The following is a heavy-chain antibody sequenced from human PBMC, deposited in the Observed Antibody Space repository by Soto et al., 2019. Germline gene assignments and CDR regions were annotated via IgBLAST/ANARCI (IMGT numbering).Heavy chain of an antibody. CDR1: DGSISSYY. D-gene: IGHD6-19*01. Sequence: PSATLSLTCTVPDGSISSYYWSWIRQPPGKGLEWVGYIHYSGSTNYNPSLKSRVTISVDTSKKQFSLNLSSVTAADTAVYFCARGTGGWYFDYWGQGMLVTVSS. J-gene: IGHJ4*02. CDR3: ARGTGGWYFDY. V-gene: IGHV4-59*01. CDR2: IHYSGST.